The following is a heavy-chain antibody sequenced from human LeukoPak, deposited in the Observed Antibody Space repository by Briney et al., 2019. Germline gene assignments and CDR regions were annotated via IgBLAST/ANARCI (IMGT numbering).Heavy chain of an antibody. Sequence: PSGTLSLTCTVSGGSISSFFWSWIRQPPGKGLEWLGCIDYSGSTQYNPSLKSRVTISVDTSKQQFSLKLSSVTAADTAVYYCATKYSSSLQYFDLWGRGTLVTVSS. D-gene: IGHD6-13*01. CDR3: ATKYSSSLQYFDL. CDR1: GGSISSFF. CDR2: IDYSGST. V-gene: IGHV4-59*01. J-gene: IGHJ2*01.